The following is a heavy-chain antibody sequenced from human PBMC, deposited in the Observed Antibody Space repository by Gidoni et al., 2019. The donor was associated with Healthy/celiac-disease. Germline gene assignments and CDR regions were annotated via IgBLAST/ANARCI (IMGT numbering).Heavy chain of an antibody. V-gene: IGHV4-34*01. CDR2: INHSGST. CDR1: GGSFSGYY. D-gene: IGHD1-26*01. J-gene: IGHJ4*02. Sequence: QVQLQQWGAGLLKPSETLSLTCAVYGGSFSGYYWSWIRPPPGKGLEWIGEINHSGSTNYNPSLKSRVTISVDTSKNQFSLKLSSVTAADTAVYYCARGDPSYGAFDYWGQGTLVTVSS. CDR3: ARGDPSYGAFDY.